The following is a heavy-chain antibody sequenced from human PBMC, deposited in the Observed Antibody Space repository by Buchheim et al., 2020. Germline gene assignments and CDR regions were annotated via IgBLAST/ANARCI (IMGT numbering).Heavy chain of an antibody. J-gene: IGHJ6*02. V-gene: IGHV3-33*01. CDR1: GFTFSSYG. Sequence: QVQLVESGAGVVQPGRSLRLTCAASGFTFSSYGMQCVRQAPGKGLEWVALIWDDGSNTYYSDSAKGRFTISRDNSKNTLYLQMNSLRAEDTALYYCARSNTLTSNYYYGMDVWGQGT. D-gene: IGHD2/OR15-2a*01. CDR2: IWDDGSNT. CDR3: ARSNTLTSNYYYGMDV.